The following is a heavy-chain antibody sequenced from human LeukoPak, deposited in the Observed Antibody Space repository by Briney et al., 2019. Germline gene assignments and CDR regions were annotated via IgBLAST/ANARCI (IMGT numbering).Heavy chain of an antibody. CDR1: GFTFSSYS. V-gene: IGHV3-74*01. J-gene: IGHJ4*02. Sequence: GGSLRLSCAASGFTFSSYSMNWVRQAPGKGLAWVSRMSTDGSSKTYADSVKGRFTISRDNAKNTLFLQMNSLRAEDTAVYYCAGHHQAYSRTYWGQGTLVTVSS. CDR2: MSTDGSSK. D-gene: IGHD6-13*01. CDR3: AGHHQAYSRTY.